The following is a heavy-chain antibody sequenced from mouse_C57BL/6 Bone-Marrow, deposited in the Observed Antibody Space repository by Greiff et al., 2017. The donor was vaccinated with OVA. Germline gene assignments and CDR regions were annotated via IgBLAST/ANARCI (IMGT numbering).Heavy chain of an antibody. D-gene: IGHD1-3*01. CDR1: GYTFTSYW. CDR2: IYPNSGST. Sequence: VQLQQSGAELVKPGASVKLSCKASGYTFTSYWMHWVKQRPGQGLEWIGMIYPNSGSTNYNEKFKSKATLTVDKSSSTAYMQLNSLTSEDSAVYSCARSLVDTLKGDWAFDVWGTGTTVTVSS. CDR3: ARSLVDTLKGDWAFDV. V-gene: IGHV1-64*01. J-gene: IGHJ1*03.